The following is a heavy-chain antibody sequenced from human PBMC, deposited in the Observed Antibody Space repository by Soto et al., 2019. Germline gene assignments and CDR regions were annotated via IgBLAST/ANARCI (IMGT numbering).Heavy chain of an antibody. J-gene: IGHJ4*02. CDR1: GFTFDDYA. CDR3: AKGRDSSTWSPFDY. D-gene: IGHD6-13*01. CDR2: ISWNSGSI. Sequence: EVQLVEFEGGLVQPGRSLRLSCAASGFTFDDYAMHWVRQAPGKGLEWVSGISWNSGSIGYADSVKGRFTISRDNAKYSLYLQMNSLRAEDTAFYYCAKGRDSSTWSPFDYWGQGTLVTVSS. V-gene: IGHV3-9*01.